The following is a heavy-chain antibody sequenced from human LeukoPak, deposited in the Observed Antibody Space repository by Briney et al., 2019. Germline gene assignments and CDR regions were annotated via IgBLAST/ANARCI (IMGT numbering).Heavy chain of an antibody. CDR1: GFIFSSHA. Sequence: PGGSLRLSCAASGFIFSSHAMSWVRQAPGKGLEWVSAVSGNGDSTYYADSVKGRFTISRDNSKNTLYLQMNSLRAEDTAIYYCAKDRPGIAVAGVIDYWGQGTLVTVSS. D-gene: IGHD6-19*01. CDR2: VSGNGDST. J-gene: IGHJ4*02. CDR3: AKDRPGIAVAGVIDY. V-gene: IGHV3-23*01.